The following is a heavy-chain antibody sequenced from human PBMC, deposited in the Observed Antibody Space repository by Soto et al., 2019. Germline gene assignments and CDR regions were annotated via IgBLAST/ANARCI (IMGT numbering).Heavy chain of an antibody. CDR2: IFYTYSGST. CDR3: ARLFSTTVTFDY. V-gene: IGHV4-31*03. CDR1: GASITSGHYY. J-gene: IGHJ4*02. Sequence: PSETLSLTCTVSGASITSGHYYWSWVRHHPGKGLEWIGNIFYTYSGSTLYNPSLKSRVTISVDTSKSQFSLKLSSLTAADSAVYYCARLFSTTVTFDYWSQGTLVTVSS. D-gene: IGHD4-17*01.